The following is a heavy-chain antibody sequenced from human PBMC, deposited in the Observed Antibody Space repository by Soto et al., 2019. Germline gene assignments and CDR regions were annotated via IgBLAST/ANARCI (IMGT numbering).Heavy chain of an antibody. CDR1: GFTFSSYA. J-gene: IGHJ4*02. Sequence: GGSLRLSCAASGFTFSSYAMSWVRQAPGKGLEWVSVISGSGDFTFYADSVKGRFTISRDNSKNTLYLQMNSLRAEDTAVYYWAKTENDILDYWGQGTLVTV. CDR2: ISGSGDFT. CDR3: AKTENDILDY. V-gene: IGHV3-23*01. D-gene: IGHD3-9*01.